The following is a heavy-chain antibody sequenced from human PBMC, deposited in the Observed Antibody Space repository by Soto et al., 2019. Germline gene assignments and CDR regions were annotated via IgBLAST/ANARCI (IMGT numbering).Heavy chain of an antibody. CDR2: INAYNGNT. CDR3: ARTGGWYLPSDY. Sequence: ASVKVSCKASGYTFTSYGISWVRQAPGQGLEWMGWINAYNGNTNYAQKLQGRVTMTTDTSASTAYMELSSLRSEDTAVYFCARTGGWYLPSDYWGPGTLVTVSS. CDR1: GYTFTSYG. D-gene: IGHD6-19*01. V-gene: IGHV1-18*01. J-gene: IGHJ4*02.